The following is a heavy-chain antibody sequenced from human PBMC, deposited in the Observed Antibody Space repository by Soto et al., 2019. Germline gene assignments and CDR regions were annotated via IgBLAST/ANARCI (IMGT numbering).Heavy chain of an antibody. CDR2: ITRDGYNK. D-gene: IGHD6-6*01. CDR1: GFIFKNYA. Sequence: GGSLGLSCAVSGFIFKNYALNWVRQAPGKGLEWVASITRDGYNKYYADSVKGRFTVSRDNSKNTLSLQMTALRVEDSSVYYCTKSSGGSSSVGMDYWGPGTLVTVSS. J-gene: IGHJ4*02. V-gene: IGHV3-30*04. CDR3: TKSSGGSSSVGMDY.